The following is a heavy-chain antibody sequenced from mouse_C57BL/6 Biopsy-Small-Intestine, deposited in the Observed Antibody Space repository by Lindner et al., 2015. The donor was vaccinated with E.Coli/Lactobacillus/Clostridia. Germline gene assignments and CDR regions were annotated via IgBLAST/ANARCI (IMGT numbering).Heavy chain of an antibody. V-gene: IGHV1-42*01. CDR3: ARSYYDYLDY. CDR1: GYSFTGYY. D-gene: IGHD2-4*01. J-gene: IGHJ2*01. Sequence: VQLQESGPELVKPGASVKISCKASGYSFTGYYMNWVKQSPEKSLEWIGEINPITGGTAYNQKFKAKATLTVDRSSSTAYMQLKSLTSEDSVVYYCARSYYDYLDYWGQGTTLTVSS. CDR2: INPITGGT.